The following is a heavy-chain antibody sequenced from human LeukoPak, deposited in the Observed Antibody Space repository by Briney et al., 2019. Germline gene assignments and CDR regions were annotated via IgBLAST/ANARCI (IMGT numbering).Heavy chain of an antibody. CDR1: GYTFTSYD. D-gene: IGHD3-3*01. CDR3: ARGFTIFGVAPGY. CDR2: MNPNSGNT. J-gene: IGHJ4*02. V-gene: IGHV1-8*03. Sequence: ASVKVSCKASGYTFTSYDINWVRQATGQGLEWMGWMNPNSGNTGYAQKFQGRVTIARNTSISTAYMELSSLRSEDTAVYYCARGFTIFGVAPGYWGQGTLVTVSS.